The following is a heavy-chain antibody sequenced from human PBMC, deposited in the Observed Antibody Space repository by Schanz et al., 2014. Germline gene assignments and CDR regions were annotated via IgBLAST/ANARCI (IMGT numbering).Heavy chain of an antibody. V-gene: IGHV3-74*01. CDR3: VRDERISSGVWFDP. Sequence: LLVESGGGLVQPGGSLRFSCAASGFTFSNNWMHWFRQGPGKGLSWVARIDGEGSDTRYADSVKGRFTISRDNARNTVSLQMNSLRADDTAVYYCVRDERISSGVWFDPWGQGTLVTVSS. D-gene: IGHD3-3*02. J-gene: IGHJ5*02. CDR1: GFTFSNNW. CDR2: IDGEGSDT.